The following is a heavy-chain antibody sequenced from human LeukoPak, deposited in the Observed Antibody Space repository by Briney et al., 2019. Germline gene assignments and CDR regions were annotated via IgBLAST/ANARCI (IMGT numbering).Heavy chain of an antibody. CDR1: GGSISSGDYY. Sequence: PSETLSLTCTVSGGSISSGDYYWSWLRQPPGKGLEWIGYIYYSGSTYYNPSLKSRVTISVNTSKNQFSLKLSSVTAADTAVYYCARAGLYGDFFDYWGQGTLVTVSS. D-gene: IGHD4-17*01. CDR2: IYYSGST. V-gene: IGHV4-30-4*01. CDR3: ARAGLYGDFFDY. J-gene: IGHJ4*02.